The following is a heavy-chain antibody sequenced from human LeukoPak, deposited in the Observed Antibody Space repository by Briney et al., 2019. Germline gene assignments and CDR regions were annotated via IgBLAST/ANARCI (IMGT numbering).Heavy chain of an antibody. D-gene: IGHD4-23*01. CDR1: RYTFTSYY. V-gene: IGHV1-2*02. J-gene: IGHJ4*02. CDR3: ARGDYGGRNPFDY. CDR2: INPNSGGT. Sequence: ASVKVSCKASRYTFTSYYMHWVRQAPGQGLEWMGWINPNSGGTNYAQKFQGRVTMTRDTSISTAYMELSRLRSDDTAVYYCARGDYGGRNPFDYWGQGTLVTVSS.